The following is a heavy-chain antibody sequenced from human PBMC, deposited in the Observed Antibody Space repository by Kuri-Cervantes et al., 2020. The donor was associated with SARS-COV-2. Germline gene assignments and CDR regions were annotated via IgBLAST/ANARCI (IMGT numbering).Heavy chain of an antibody. CDR2: IYYSGST. D-gene: IGHD6-13*01. Sequence: SETLSLTCTVSGGSISSYYWSWIRQPPGKGPEWIGYIYYSGSTNYNPSLKSRVTISVDTSKNQFSLKLSSVTAADTAVYYCARGIGIAAAGHWGQGTLVTVSS. CDR3: ARGIGIAAAGH. CDR1: GGSISSYY. V-gene: IGHV4-59*01. J-gene: IGHJ4*02.